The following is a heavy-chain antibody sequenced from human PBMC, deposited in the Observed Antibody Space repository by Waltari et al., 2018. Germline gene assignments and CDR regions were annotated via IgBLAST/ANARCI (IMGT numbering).Heavy chain of an antibody. J-gene: IGHJ5*02. D-gene: IGHD1-1*01. V-gene: IGHV3-23*01. Sequence: EVQVLETGGGLAQPGGSLRCSCAASGLTSRNYAMGWVRQAPGKGLECVSGINSGGDSTAYVDSVKGRFTISRDNSKNTLYLQMNSLRVEDTALYYCARGINESFEPWGQGTLVTVSS. CDR3: ARGINESFEP. CDR1: GLTSRNYA. CDR2: INSGGDST.